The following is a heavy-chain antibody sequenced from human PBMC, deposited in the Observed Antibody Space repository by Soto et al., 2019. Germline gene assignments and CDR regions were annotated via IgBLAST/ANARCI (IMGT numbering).Heavy chain of an antibody. J-gene: IGHJ3*02. Sequence: EVQLVKSGGGLVQPGRSLRLSCAASGFTFDDYAMHWVRQAPGKGLEWVSGISWNSGSIGYADSVKGRFTISRDNAKNSLYLQMNSLRAEYTALYYCAKENYDFWSGPETGYYNAFDIWGQGTMVTVSS. CDR2: ISWNSGSI. V-gene: IGHV3-9*01. D-gene: IGHD3-3*01. CDR3: AKENYDFWSGPETGYYNAFDI. CDR1: GFTFDDYA.